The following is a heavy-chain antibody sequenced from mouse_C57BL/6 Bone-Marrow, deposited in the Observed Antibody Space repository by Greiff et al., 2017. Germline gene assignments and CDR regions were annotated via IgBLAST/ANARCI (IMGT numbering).Heavy chain of an antibody. J-gene: IGHJ3*01. CDR2: INPYNGGT. CDR1: GYTFPDYY. V-gene: IGHV1-19*01. CDR3: AREEGFQFAY. Sequence: EVQLQQSGPELVKPGASVKMSCKASGYTFPDYYMNWVKQSHGKSLEWIGVINPYNGGTSYNQKFKGKATLTVDTSSSTAYMELNSLTSEDSAVYYCAREEGFQFAYWGQGTLVTVSA.